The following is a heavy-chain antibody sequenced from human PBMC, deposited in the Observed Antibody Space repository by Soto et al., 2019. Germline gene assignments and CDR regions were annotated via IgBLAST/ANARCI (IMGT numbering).Heavy chain of an antibody. CDR2: ISHSGRDI. J-gene: IGHJ5*02. Sequence: DVQLVESGGGLAKPGWSLRLSCEASGFTFGSYRMTWVRQLPGKGLEWVSSISHSGRDIYYADSLKGRFTISRDNAKNSLFLQMNSLRVEDTAVYYCARDLVGYCGGDCHFYWFDPWGQGTLVTVSS. V-gene: IGHV3-21*01. D-gene: IGHD2-21*01. CDR3: ARDLVGYCGGDCHFYWFDP. CDR1: GFTFGSYR.